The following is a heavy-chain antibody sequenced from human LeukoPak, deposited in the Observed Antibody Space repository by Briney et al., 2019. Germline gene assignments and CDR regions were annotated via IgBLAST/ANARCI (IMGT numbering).Heavy chain of an antibody. CDR3: TRDRGAYNLYDY. J-gene: IGHJ4*02. CDR1: GFIFGDYA. CDR2: IRSKAYGETA. Sequence: GGSLRLSCTASGFIFGDYAMSWIRQAPGKGLEWVGFIRSKAYGETADYAASVKGRFTISRDDSKAIAYLQMNSLKTEDTAVYHCTRDRGAYNLYDYWGQGTLVTVSS. V-gene: IGHV3-49*03. D-gene: IGHD1-1*01.